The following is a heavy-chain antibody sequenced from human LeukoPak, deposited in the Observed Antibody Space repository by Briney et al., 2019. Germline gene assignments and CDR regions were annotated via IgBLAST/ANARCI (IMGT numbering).Heavy chain of an antibody. CDR3: ARDVETSGRYGYSGY. J-gene: IGHJ4*02. CDR2: IIPILGIA. Sequence: GASVKVSCKASGGTFSSYAISWVRQAPGQGLEWMGRIIPILGIANYAQKFQGRVTITADKSTSTAYMELSSLRSEDTAVYYCARDVETSGRYGYSGYWGQGSLVTVSS. V-gene: IGHV1-69*04. D-gene: IGHD6-19*01. CDR1: GGTFSSYA.